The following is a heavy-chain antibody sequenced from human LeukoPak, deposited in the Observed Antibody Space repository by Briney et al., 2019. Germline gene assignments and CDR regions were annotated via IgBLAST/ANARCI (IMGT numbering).Heavy chain of an antibody. CDR2: IYYSGST. D-gene: IGHD1-26*01. J-gene: IGHJ4*02. V-gene: IGHV4-39*07. CDR3: ARDGELMEAWDY. CDR1: GGSISSSSYY. Sequence: PSETLSLTCTVSGGSISSSSYYWGWIRQPPGKGLEWIGSIYYSGSTYYNPSLKSRVTISVDTSKNQFSLKLGSVTAADTAVYYCARDGELMEAWDYWGQGTLVTVSS.